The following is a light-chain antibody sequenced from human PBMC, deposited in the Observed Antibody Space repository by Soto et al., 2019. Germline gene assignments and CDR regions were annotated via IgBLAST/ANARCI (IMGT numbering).Light chain of an antibody. CDR2: DAS. Sequence: DIQMTQSPSSLSASVGDRVTITCRASQNIDSYLNWYQQRPGKAPKLLIHDASSLQSGVPSRFSGSGSGTDFALTINSLQPEDFATIYCQQTYSTPWTFGPGTKVEIK. J-gene: IGKJ1*01. CDR1: QNIDSY. CDR3: QQTYSTPWT. V-gene: IGKV1-39*01.